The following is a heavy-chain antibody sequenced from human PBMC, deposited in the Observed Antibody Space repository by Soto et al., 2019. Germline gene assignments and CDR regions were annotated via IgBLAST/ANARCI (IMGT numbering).Heavy chain of an antibody. D-gene: IGHD2-15*01. CDR2: ISPGSRYP. Sequence: GGSLRLSCAGSGFTFSDSYMSWIRQAPGKGLEWLSYISPGSRYPAYADSVKGRFTISRDNAKRSLYLQMMSLTAEDTAIYYCVRGGGGGLFDPWGQGTMVTGSS. CDR3: VRGGGGGLFDP. J-gene: IGHJ5*02. V-gene: IGHV3-11*06. CDR1: GFTFSDSY.